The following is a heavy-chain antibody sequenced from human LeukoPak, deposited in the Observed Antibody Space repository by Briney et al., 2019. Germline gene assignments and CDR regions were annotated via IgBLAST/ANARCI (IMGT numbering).Heavy chain of an antibody. J-gene: IGHJ4*02. CDR3: ARAQQLTYFDY. CDR2: IYTSGST. CDR1: GGSISSGSYY. Sequence: PSETLSLTCTVSGGSISSGSYYWRWIRQPAGKGLEWIGRIYTSGSTNYNPSLKSRVTISVDTSKNQFSLKLGSVTAADTAVYYCARAQQLTYFDYWGQGTLVTVSS. V-gene: IGHV4-61*02. D-gene: IGHD6-13*01.